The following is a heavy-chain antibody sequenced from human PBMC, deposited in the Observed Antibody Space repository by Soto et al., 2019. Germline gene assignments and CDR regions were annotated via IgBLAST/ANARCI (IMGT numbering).Heavy chain of an antibody. V-gene: IGHV1-69*02. CDR2: IIPILGIA. Sequence: QVQLVQSGAEVKKPGSSVKVSCKASGGTFSSYTISWVRQAPGQGLEWMGRIIPILGIANYAQKFQGRVTLTAEKSTSTAYMELSSLRSEDTAVYYCARGSYWVRGVDWFDPWGQGTLVTVSS. CDR3: ARGSYWVRGVDWFDP. CDR1: GGTFSSYT. J-gene: IGHJ5*02. D-gene: IGHD3-10*01.